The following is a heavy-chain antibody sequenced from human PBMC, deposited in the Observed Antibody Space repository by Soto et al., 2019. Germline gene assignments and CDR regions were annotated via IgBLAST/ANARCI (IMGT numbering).Heavy chain of an antibody. J-gene: IGHJ6*03. CDR3: ARAYSHYGSGINNYMDV. Sequence: GESLKISWKGSGYSFTSYCIGWVRQMPGKGLEWMGIIYPGDSDTRYSPSFQGQVTISADKSISTAYLQWSSLKASDTAMYYCARAYSHYGSGINNYMDVWGKGTTVTVSS. CDR1: GYSFTSYC. V-gene: IGHV5-51*01. D-gene: IGHD3-10*01. CDR2: IYPGDSDT.